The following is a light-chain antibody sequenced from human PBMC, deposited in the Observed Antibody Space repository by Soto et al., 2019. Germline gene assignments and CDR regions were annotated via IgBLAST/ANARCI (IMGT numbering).Light chain of an antibody. CDR1: QSVSSY. CDR3: QQRRNRLLP. CDR2: DAS. J-gene: IGKJ3*01. Sequence: DIELTQSPATLSLSPGERATLSCRASQSVSSYLVWYQRKPGQAPRLLIYDASNRPTGIPARFSGSGSGTDFTLPFRILDPEDFAVYYFQQRRNRLLPFGHGTKWISN. V-gene: IGKV3-11*01.